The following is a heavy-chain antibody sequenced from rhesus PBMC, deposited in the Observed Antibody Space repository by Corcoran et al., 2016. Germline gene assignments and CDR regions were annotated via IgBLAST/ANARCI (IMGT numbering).Heavy chain of an antibody. CDR2: IDGNSGNP. V-gene: IGHV4-80*01. Sequence: QVQLQESGPGLVKPSETLSLTCPVSGASIRSNLWSWIRQPPGKELEWIGEIDGNSGNPNYSPSLKSRVTSSKDASKNQISLNLSSVTAADTAVYYCGRELRWLLQQAYWGQGVLVTVSS. CDR3: GRELRWLLQQAY. J-gene: IGHJ4*01. CDR1: GASIRSNL. D-gene: IGHD3-28*01.